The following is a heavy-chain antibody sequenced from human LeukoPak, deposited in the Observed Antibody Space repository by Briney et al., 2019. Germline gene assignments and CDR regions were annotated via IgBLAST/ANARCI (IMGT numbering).Heavy chain of an antibody. D-gene: IGHD3-22*01. J-gene: IGHJ4*02. Sequence: PSETLSLTCTVSGGSISSYYWCWIRQPPGKGLEWIGYIYYSGSTNYNPSLKSRVTISVDTSKNQFSLKLSSVTAADTAVYYCARTGGYYDSSDPNDYWGQGTPVTVSS. V-gene: IGHV4-59*01. CDR1: GGSISSYY. CDR2: IYYSGST. CDR3: ARTGGYYDSSDPNDY.